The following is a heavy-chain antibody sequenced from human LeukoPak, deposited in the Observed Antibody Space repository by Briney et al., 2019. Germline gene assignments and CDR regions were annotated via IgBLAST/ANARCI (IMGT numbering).Heavy chain of an antibody. CDR3: ARTPTDSGYDSRYDY. CDR1: GYTFTGYY. CDR2: INPNSGGI. D-gene: IGHD5-12*01. V-gene: IGHV1-2*02. J-gene: IGHJ4*02. Sequence: ASVKVSCKASGYTFTGYYMHWVRQAPGQGLEWMGWINPNSGGINYAQKFQGRVTMTRDTSISTAYIELSRLRSDDTAVYYCARTPTDSGYDSRYDYWGQGTLVTVSS.